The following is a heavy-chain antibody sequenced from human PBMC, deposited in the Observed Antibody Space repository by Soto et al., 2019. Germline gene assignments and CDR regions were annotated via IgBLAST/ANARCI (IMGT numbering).Heavy chain of an antibody. J-gene: IGHJ4*02. CDR3: AGGPASVDY. CDR2: IKQDGSEK. V-gene: IGHV3-7*01. Sequence: EVQLVESGGGLVQPGGSLRLSCAASGFTFSNYWMSWVRQAPGKGLEWVANIKQDGSEKYYVDSVKGRFTISRDNAKNSLYLQMNSLRAEDTAVYYCAGGPASVDYWGQGTLVTVSS. CDR1: GFTFSNYW.